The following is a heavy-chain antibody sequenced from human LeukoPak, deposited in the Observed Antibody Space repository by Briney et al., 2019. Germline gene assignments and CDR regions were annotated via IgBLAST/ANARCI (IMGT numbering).Heavy chain of an antibody. D-gene: IGHD5-24*01. CDR1: GYTFTSYD. Sequence: GASVKVFCKASGYTFTSYDINWVRQATGQGLEWMGWMNPNSGNTGYAQKFQGRVTMTRNTSISTAYMELSSLRSEDTAVYYCARGRIATWYVWLENYYYYGMDVWGQGTTVTVSS. V-gene: IGHV1-8*01. CDR3: ARGRIATWYVWLENYYYYGMDV. J-gene: IGHJ6*02. CDR2: MNPNSGNT.